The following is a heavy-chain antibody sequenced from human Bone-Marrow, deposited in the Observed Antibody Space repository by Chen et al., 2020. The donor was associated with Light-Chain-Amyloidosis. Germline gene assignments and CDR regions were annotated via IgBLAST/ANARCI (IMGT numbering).Heavy chain of an antibody. V-gene: IGHV3-48*01. CDR2: ISSSGTI. CDR1: GFTLSTYS. Sequence: EVQLVESGGGLVQPGGSLRLSCAASGFTLSTYSMNWVRQAPGKGLEWVSYISSSGTIYYADSVKGRFTISRDNAKKRLYLQMNSLRAEDTAVYYCARDYDFWSGYFLYWGQGTLVTVSS. J-gene: IGHJ4*02. D-gene: IGHD3-3*01. CDR3: ARDYDFWSGYFLY.